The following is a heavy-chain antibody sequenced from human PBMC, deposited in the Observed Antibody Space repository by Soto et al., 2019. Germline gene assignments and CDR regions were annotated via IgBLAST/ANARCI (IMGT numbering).Heavy chain of an antibody. CDR3: ARVAGGYDPFDY. D-gene: IGHD5-12*01. CDR1: GGTFSSYA. J-gene: IGHJ4*02. CDR2: IIPIFGTA. Sequence: SVKVSCKASGGTFSSYAISWVRQAPGQGLEWMGGIIPIFGTANYAQKFQGRVTITADESTSTAYMELSSLRSEDTAVYYCARVAGGYDPFDYWGQGTLVTVSS. V-gene: IGHV1-69*13.